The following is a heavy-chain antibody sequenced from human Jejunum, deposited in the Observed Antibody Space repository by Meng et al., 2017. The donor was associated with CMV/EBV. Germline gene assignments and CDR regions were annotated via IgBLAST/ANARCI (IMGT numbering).Heavy chain of an antibody. CDR2: IRPKVDNYVT. Sequence: ACGFTFSVSTLHWVRQAYGKGLEWVGSIRPKVDNYVTGYGASVKGRFTISRDDSKNTAYLQLNSLKPEDTAVYYCTRGGSGWYFDHWGQGTLVTVSS. D-gene: IGHD6-19*01. CDR1: GFTFSVST. J-gene: IGHJ4*02. V-gene: IGHV3-73*01. CDR3: TRGGSGWYFDH.